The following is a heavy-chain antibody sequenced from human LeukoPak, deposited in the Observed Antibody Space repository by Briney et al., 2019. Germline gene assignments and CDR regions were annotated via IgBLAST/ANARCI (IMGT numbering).Heavy chain of an antibody. V-gene: IGHV4-59*01. CDR1: GGSISSYY. D-gene: IGHD6-13*01. J-gene: IGHJ4*02. Sequence: PSETLSLTCTVSGGSISSYYWSWLRQPPGKGLEWIGYIYYSGSTNYNPSLKSRVTISVDTSKNQFSLKLSSVTAADTAVYYCARYRYSSSWSYYFDYWGQGTLVTVSS. CDR3: ARYRYSSSWSYYFDY. CDR2: IYYSGST.